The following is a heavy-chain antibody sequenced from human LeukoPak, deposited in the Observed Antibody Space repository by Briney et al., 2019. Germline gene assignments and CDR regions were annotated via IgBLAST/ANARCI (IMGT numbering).Heavy chain of an antibody. CDR1: GGSISSSSYY. Sequence: SETLSLTCTVSGGSISSSSYYWGWIRQPPGKGLEWIGSIYYSGSTYYNPSLKSRVTISVDTSKNQFSLKLRSVTAADTAVYYCARENDKWELRGAIDYWGQGTLVTISS. V-gene: IGHV4-39*07. D-gene: IGHD1-26*01. J-gene: IGHJ4*02. CDR2: IYYSGST. CDR3: ARENDKWELRGAIDY.